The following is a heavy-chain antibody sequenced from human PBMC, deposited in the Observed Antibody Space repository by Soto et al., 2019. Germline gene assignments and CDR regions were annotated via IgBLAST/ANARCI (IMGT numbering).Heavy chain of an antibody. CDR3: ARVMPDYGGKVGNGMGV. Sequence: QVQLVESGGGLVKPGGSLRLSCAASGFTFSDYYMSWIRQAPGKGLEWVSYISSSSSYTNYADSVKGRFTISRDNAKNSLYLQMNSLRAEDTAVYYCARVMPDYGGKVGNGMGVWGQGTTVTVSS. J-gene: IGHJ6*02. CDR1: GFTFSDYY. CDR2: ISSSSSYT. V-gene: IGHV3-11*05. D-gene: IGHD4-17*01.